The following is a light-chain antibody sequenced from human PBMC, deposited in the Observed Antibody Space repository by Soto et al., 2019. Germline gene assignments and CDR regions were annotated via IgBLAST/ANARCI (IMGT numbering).Light chain of an antibody. Sequence: DIQVTQSPPTLSASLGDSVTITCRASQTISTWMAWYRQKPGKAPKLLVYDASTLQSGVASRFRGSGSGTEFTLTISSLQPDDFEPYYCQHYNSYSEAFGQGTKVDIK. CDR1: QTISTW. CDR2: DAS. CDR3: QHYNSYSEA. V-gene: IGKV1-5*01. J-gene: IGKJ1*01.